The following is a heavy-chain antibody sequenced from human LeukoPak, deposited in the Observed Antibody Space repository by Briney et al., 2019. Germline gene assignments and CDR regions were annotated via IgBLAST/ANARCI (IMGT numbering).Heavy chain of an antibody. D-gene: IGHD2-2*01. CDR3: AKTPRYCSSTSCRN. CDR2: IIGSGDST. V-gene: IGHV3-23*01. Sequence: GGSLRLSCAASGFTFSSYAMSWVSLPPGKGLEWVSAIIGSGDSTYYADSVKGRFTISRDNSKNTLYLQMNSLRAEDTAVYYCAKTPRYCSSTSCRNWGQGTLVTVSS. J-gene: IGHJ4*02. CDR1: GFTFSSYA.